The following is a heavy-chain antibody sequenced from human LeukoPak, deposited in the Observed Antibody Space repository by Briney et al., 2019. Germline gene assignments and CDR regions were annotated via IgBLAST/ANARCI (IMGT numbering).Heavy chain of an antibody. Sequence: GGSLRLSCAASGFTFSNFWIHWVRQAPGERLVWVSRVDTTGNNTIYTDSVKGRFTVSRDNAKHTVYLQMNSLRAEDTAVYYCARGNNGFDTWGRGALVPVS. CDR3: ARGNNGFDT. V-gene: IGHV3-74*01. CDR2: VDTTGNNT. CDR1: GFTFSNFW. J-gene: IGHJ4*02. D-gene: IGHD1/OR15-1a*01.